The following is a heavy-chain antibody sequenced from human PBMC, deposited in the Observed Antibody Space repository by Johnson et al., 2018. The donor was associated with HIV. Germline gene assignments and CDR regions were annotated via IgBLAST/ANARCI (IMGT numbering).Heavy chain of an antibody. Sequence: VQLVESGGGLVQPGGSLKLSCAASGFTFSGSAMHWVRQAPGKGLEWGSAISGSGGSTYYADSVKGRLTISRYNSKNTLYLQLNSLRAEDTAVYYCAKGATYYYGSGSYYTGSAFDIWGQGTMVTVSS. D-gene: IGHD3-10*01. CDR2: ISGSGGST. CDR1: GFTFSGSA. V-gene: IGHV3-23*04. CDR3: AKGATYYYGSGSYYTGSAFDI. J-gene: IGHJ3*02.